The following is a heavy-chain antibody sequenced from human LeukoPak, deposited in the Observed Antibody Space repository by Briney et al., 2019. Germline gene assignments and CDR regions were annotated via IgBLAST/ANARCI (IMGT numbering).Heavy chain of an antibody. Sequence: GGSLRLSCAASGFTFSSYWMSWVHQAPGKGLEWVANIKQDGSEKYYVDSVKGRFTISRDNAKNSLYLQMNSLRAEDTAVYYCARYDVDWLSNYYFDYWGQGTLVTVSS. CDR3: ARYDVDWLSNYYFDY. V-gene: IGHV3-7*01. J-gene: IGHJ4*02. CDR1: GFTFSSYW. D-gene: IGHD3-9*01. CDR2: IKQDGSEK.